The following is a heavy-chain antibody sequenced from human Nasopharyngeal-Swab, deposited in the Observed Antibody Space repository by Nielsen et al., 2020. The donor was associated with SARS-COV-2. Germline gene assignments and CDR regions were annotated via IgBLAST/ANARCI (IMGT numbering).Heavy chain of an antibody. V-gene: IGHV4-61*02. CDR2: IYTGGST. D-gene: IGHD4-17*01. CDR1: GGSISSGSYY. J-gene: IGHJ1*01. Sequence: SETLSLTCTVSGGSISSGSYYWSWIRQPAGKGLEWIGRIYTGGSTNYNPSLKSRVTISVDTSKNQFSLKLSSVTAADTAVYYCARANLDYGDYAEYFQHWGQGTLVTVSS. CDR3: ARANLDYGDYAEYFQH.